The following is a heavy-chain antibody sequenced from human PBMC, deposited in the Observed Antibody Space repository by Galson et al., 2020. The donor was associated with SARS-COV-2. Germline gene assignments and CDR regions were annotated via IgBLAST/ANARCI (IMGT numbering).Heavy chain of an antibody. V-gene: IGHV3-30*04. CDR2: ISYDGSNK. CDR1: GFTFSSYA. CDR3: ARDPGHLHGDAFDI. D-gene: IGHD3-10*01. J-gene: IGHJ3*02. Sequence: GESLKISCAASGFTFSSYAMHWVRQAPGKGLEWVAVISYDGSNKYYADSVKGRFTISRDNSKNTLYLQMNSLRAEDTAVYYCARDPGHLHGDAFDIWGQGTMVTVSS.